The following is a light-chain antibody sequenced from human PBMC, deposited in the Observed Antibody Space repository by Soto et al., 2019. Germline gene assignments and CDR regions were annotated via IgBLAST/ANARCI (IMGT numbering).Light chain of an antibody. CDR2: DAS. J-gene: IGKJ2*01. CDR3: QQRSNWTPT. CDR1: QSVSSY. V-gene: IGKV3-11*01. Sequence: EIVLTQSPATLSLSPGERATLSCRASQSVSSYLAWYQQKPGQAPRLLIYDASNRATGIPARFSGSGSGTDFTLTISSLEPDDFAVYYCQQRSNWTPTFGQGTKLEIK.